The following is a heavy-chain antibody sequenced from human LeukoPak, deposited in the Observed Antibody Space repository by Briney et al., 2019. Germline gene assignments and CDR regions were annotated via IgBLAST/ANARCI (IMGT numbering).Heavy chain of an antibody. Sequence: SGPTLVKPTQTLTLTCTFSGFSLSTSGVGVGWIRQPPGKALGWLALIYWNDDKRYSPSLKSRLTITKDTSKNQVVLTMTNMDPVDTATYYCNMDSSGYYYAYWGQGTLVTVSS. CDR2: IYWNDDK. V-gene: IGHV2-5*01. J-gene: IGHJ4*02. CDR1: GFSLSTSGVG. D-gene: IGHD3-22*01. CDR3: NMDSSGYYYAY.